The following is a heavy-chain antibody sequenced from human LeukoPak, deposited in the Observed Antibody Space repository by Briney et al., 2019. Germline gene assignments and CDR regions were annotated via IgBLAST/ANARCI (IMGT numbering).Heavy chain of an antibody. CDR3: ARAFRYCGGDFLKFPFDI. Sequence: GASVKVSCKASGYTFTSYGISWVRQAPGQGLEWMGGIIPIFGTANYAQKFQGRVTITADESTSTAYMELSSLRSEDTAVYYCARAFRYCGGDFLKFPFDIWGQGTMVTVSS. CDR2: IIPIFGTA. J-gene: IGHJ3*02. D-gene: IGHD2-21*02. CDR1: GYTFTSYG. V-gene: IGHV1-69*13.